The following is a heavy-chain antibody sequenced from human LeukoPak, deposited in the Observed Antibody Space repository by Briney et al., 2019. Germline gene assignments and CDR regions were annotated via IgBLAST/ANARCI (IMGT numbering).Heavy chain of an antibody. CDR2: IYYGGST. CDR3: ARHREDYYDSSGYYLDY. J-gene: IGHJ4*02. CDR1: GGSISSSSYY. V-gene: IGHV4-39*01. Sequence: NPSETLSLTCTVSGGSISSSSYYWGWIRQPPGKGLEWIGSIYYGGSTYYNPSLKSRVTISVDTSKNQFSLKLSSVTAADTAVYYCARHREDYYDSSGYYLDYWGQGTLVTVSS. D-gene: IGHD3-22*01.